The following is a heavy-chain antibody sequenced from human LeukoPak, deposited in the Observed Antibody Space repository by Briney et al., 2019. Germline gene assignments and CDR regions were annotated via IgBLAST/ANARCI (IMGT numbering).Heavy chain of an antibody. D-gene: IGHD1-1*01. V-gene: IGHV3-74*01. CDR1: GFTLSPFW. CDR3: ARDMRGTFDY. Sequence: GGSLRLSCAASGFTLSPFWMHWVRQSPGKGPVWVSRIGPDGSVTNYADSVKGRFTISRDNARNTLYLQISSLSVEDTAVYFCARDMRGTFDYWGQGALVTVSS. CDR2: IGPDGSVT. J-gene: IGHJ4*02.